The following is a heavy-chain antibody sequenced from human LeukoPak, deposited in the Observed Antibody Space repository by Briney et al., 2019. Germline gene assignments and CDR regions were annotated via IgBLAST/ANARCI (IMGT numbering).Heavy chain of an antibody. Sequence: GGSPRLSCAASGFTFSSYAMSWVRQAPGKGLEWASAISGSGGSTYYADSVKGRFTISRDNSKNTLYLQMNSLRAEDTAVYYCANGIQLWLFDYWGQGTLVTVSS. CDR3: ANGIQLWLFDY. CDR1: GFTFSSYA. V-gene: IGHV3-23*01. J-gene: IGHJ4*02. D-gene: IGHD5-18*01. CDR2: ISGSGGST.